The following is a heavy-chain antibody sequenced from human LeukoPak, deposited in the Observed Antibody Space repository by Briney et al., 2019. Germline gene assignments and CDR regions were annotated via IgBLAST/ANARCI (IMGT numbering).Heavy chain of an antibody. J-gene: IGHJ3*02. D-gene: IGHD3-9*01. CDR2: INPNSGGT. CDR3: ARDYDILTDAFDI. Sequence: ASVKVSCKASGYTFTGYYMHWVRQAPGQGLEWMGWINPNSGGTNYAQKFQGRVTMTRDTSISTAYMELSRLRSDDTAVDYCARDYDILTDAFDIWGQGTMVTVSS. CDR1: GYTFTGYY. V-gene: IGHV1-2*02.